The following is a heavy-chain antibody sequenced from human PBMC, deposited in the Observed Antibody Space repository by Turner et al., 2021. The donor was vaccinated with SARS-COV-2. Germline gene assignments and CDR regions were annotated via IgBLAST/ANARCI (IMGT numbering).Heavy chain of an antibody. CDR3: VKAWRCDS. CDR2: LSGSGLST. CDR1: GFTFSTYT. Sequence: EGPLLESGGGLIQPGGSLRLSCAASGFTFSTYTMNWVRQAPGQGLEWVTSLSGSGLSTYYADSVKGRLHFSRYTSKTAIYVRLISLCAYDPAVYYCVKAWRCDSWGQGILVTVSS. J-gene: IGHJ4*02. D-gene: IGHD3-3*01. V-gene: IGHV3-23*01.